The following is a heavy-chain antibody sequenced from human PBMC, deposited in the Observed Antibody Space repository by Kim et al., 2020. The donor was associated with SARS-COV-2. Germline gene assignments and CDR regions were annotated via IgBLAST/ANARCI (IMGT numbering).Heavy chain of an antibody. J-gene: IGHJ5*02. D-gene: IGHD3-22*01. Sequence: QKFQGRVTITRDTSASTAYMELSSLRSEDTAVYYCASTSYDSSGYYYDHWGQGTLVTVSS. CDR3: ASTSYDSSGYYYDH. V-gene: IGHV1-3*01.